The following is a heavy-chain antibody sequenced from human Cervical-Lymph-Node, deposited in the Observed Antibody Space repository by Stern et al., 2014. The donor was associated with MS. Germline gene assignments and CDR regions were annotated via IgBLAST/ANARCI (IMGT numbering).Heavy chain of an antibody. CDR3: ARSYSRGWYYFDY. V-gene: IGHV1-46*01. D-gene: IGHD6-19*01. CDR1: GYTFTFYN. J-gene: IGHJ4*02. Sequence: VQLVQSGAEVKKPGASVKVSCKASGYTFTFYNMHWVRQAPGQGLEWMGLINPSGGGSTVYAQNFQGRITMTRDTTTSTVYMELSSLRSGDTAVYYCARSYSRGWYYFDYWGQGTLVTVSS. CDR2: INPSGGGST.